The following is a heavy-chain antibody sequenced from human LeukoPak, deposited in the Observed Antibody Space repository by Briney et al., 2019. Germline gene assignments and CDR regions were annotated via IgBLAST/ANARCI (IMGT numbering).Heavy chain of an antibody. J-gene: IGHJ5*02. CDR1: GYTFTSYD. CDR2: MNPNSGNT. CDR3: AQSLGIAVAATLNWFDP. Sequence: ASVKVSCKASGYTFTSYDINWVRQATGQGLEWMGWMNPNSGNTGYAQKFQGRVTMTRNTSISTAYMELSSLRSEDTAVYYCAQSLGIAVAATLNWFDPWGQGTLVTVSS. V-gene: IGHV1-8*01. D-gene: IGHD6-19*01.